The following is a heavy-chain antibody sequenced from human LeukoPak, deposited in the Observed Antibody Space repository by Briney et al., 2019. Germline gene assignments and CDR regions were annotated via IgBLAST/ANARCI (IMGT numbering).Heavy chain of an antibody. V-gene: IGHV3-21*01. D-gene: IGHD3-3*01. CDR3: ARDRDYDFWSGYPTQEGY. CDR2: ISSSSSYI. J-gene: IGHJ4*02. Sequence: GGSLRLSCAASGFTFSSYSMNWVRQAPGKGLEWVSSISSSSSYIYYADSVKGRFTISRDNAKNSLYLQMNSLRAEDTAVYYCARDRDYDFWSGYPTQEGYWGQGTLATVSS. CDR1: GFTFSSYS.